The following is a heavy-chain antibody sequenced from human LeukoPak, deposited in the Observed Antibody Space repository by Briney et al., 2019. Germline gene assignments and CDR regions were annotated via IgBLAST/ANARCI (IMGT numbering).Heavy chain of an antibody. Sequence: GGSLRLSCAASGFTFSSYSMNWVRHAPGKGLEWVSYIISSSGTIYYADSVKGRFTISRDNAKNSLYLQMNSLRAEDTAVYYCASEPYCSSTSCHRSYYMDVWGKGTTVTVSS. CDR1: GFTFSSYS. J-gene: IGHJ6*03. V-gene: IGHV3-48*01. D-gene: IGHD2-2*01. CDR2: IISSSGTI. CDR3: ASEPYCSSTSCHRSYYMDV.